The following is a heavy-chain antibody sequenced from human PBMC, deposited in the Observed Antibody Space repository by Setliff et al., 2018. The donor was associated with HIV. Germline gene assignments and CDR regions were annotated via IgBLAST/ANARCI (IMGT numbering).Heavy chain of an antibody. J-gene: IGHJ4*02. D-gene: IGHD3-22*01. CDR3: ARVPGRDYYDTSGDFDY. V-gene: IGHV4-39*07. CDR2: ISYGGIT. CDR1: GGSISSSHDF. Sequence: PSETLSLTCTVSGGSISSSHDFWNWIRQPPGKGLEWIGAISYGGITYYNPSLTSRVTISVDTSKNQFSPKVTSVTAADTAVYYCARVPGRDYYDTSGDFDYWGLGTLVTVSS.